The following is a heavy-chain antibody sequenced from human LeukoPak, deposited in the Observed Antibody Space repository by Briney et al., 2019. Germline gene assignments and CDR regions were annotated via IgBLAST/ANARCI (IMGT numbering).Heavy chain of an antibody. CDR3: ARGPTYYYGSGSYESAFDI. Sequence: GGSLRLSCAASGFTFSSYSMNWVRQAPGKGLEWVSYISSSSSTIYYADSVKGRFTISRDNSKNTLYLQMNSLRAEDTAVYYCARGPTYYYGSGSYESAFDIWGQGTMVTVSS. J-gene: IGHJ3*02. V-gene: IGHV3-48*01. CDR1: GFTFSSYS. CDR2: ISSSSSTI. D-gene: IGHD3-10*01.